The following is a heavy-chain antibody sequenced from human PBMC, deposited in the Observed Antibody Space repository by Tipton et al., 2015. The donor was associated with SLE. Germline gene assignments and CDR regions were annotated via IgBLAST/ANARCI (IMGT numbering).Heavy chain of an antibody. V-gene: IGHV1-8*01. CDR3: PTDQLGKSLDH. CDR2: MNPDSGNT. J-gene: IGHJ4*01. Sequence: QSGPEVKKPGASVKVSCKASGYTFTSYDINWVRQAPGQGLEWVGMMNPDSGNTDLAQKFQGRVTMTRNLSITTAFLELPSLRSEDTAMYFCPTDQLGKSLDHWGHGTLVTVSS. CDR1: GYTFTSYD. D-gene: IGHD7-27*01.